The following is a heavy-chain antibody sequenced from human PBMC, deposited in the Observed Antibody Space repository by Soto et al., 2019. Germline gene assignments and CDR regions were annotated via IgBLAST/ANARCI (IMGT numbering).Heavy chain of an antibody. V-gene: IGHV4-39*01. CDR2: IYHSGST. CDR1: GGSISSGSFS. D-gene: IGHD2-8*01. J-gene: IGHJ4*02. CDR3: ARLGRVYVDY. Sequence: SETLSLTCTVSGGSISSGSFSWAWIRQPPGKGLEWIGTIYHSGSTYYNPSLKSRITISVDTSKNQFSLKLSSVTAADTAVYYCARLGRVYVDYWGQGTLVTVSS.